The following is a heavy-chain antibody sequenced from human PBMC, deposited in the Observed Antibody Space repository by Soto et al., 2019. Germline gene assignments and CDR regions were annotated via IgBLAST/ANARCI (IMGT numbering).Heavy chain of an antibody. CDR1: LDSISNSY. V-gene: IGHV4-4*07. D-gene: IGHD3-22*01. CDR2: IYSSGNA. CDR3: AKGRGFYSDNYFDP. Sequence: QVQLLESGPGLVKPSETLSLTCSVSLDSISNSYWTWIWQPAGKGLEWIGHIYSSGNANYNPSPLSRVTTSPDTSTNQFSLRLKSVTAADTAIDYCAKGRGFYSDNYFDPWGQGTPVTVSS. J-gene: IGHJ5*02.